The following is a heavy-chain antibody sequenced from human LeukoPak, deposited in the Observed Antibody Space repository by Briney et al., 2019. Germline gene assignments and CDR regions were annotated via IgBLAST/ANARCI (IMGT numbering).Heavy chain of an antibody. V-gene: IGHV3-74*01. D-gene: IGHD3-10*01. CDR1: GFTFSSYW. CDR2: INSDESST. J-gene: IGHJ4*02. CDR3: ARGARGSGTASDY. Sequence: GGSLRLSCAASGFTFSSYWMHWVRHAPGKGLVWVSRINSDESSTNYADSVKGRFTISRDNAKNTLHLQMNSLRAGDTAVYYCARGARGSGTASDYWGQGTLVTVSS.